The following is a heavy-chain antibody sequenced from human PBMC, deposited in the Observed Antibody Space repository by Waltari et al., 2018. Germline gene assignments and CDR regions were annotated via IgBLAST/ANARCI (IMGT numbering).Heavy chain of an antibody. CDR2: YDPEDGEP. CDR3: ATGGMKVVTMIVVGNNWYFDL. V-gene: IGHV1-24*01. Sequence: QVQLVQSGAEVKKPGASVKVSCKVSGYTLTELSMHWVRQAPGKGLESMVGYDPEDGEPITGEKVQGSVTVTEDTSTDTAYIELSSLRSEDTAVYYCATGGMKVVTMIVVGNNWYFDLWGRGTLVTVSS. CDR1: GYTLTELS. J-gene: IGHJ2*01. D-gene: IGHD3-22*01.